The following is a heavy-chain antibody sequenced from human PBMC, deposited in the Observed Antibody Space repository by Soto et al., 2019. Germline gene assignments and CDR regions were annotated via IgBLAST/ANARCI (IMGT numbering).Heavy chain of an antibody. CDR1: GGSINSGGYY. Sequence: QVQLQESGPGLVKPSQTLSLTCTVSGGSINSGGYYWSWIRQHPGKGLEWIGSIYYSGKTYYSPSLKSRVTTSVDTSKNHFSLRLSSLTAADTAVYYCARDPSYGDYSYYGMDVWGQGTTVTVSS. D-gene: IGHD4-17*01. J-gene: IGHJ6*02. V-gene: IGHV4-31*03. CDR3: ARDPSYGDYSYYGMDV. CDR2: IYYSGKT.